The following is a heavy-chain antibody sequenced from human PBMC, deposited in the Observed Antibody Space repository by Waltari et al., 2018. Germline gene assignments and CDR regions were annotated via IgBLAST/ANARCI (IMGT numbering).Heavy chain of an antibody. D-gene: IGHD6-19*01. Sequence: EVQLVESGGGLVQPGGSLRLSCAASGFTFSSYWMSWVRQAPGKGLEWVANIKQDGSEKYYVDSVKGRFTISRDNAKNSLYLQMNSLRAEDTAVYYCARVGLTYSSGWPLYYYGMDVWGQGTMVTVSS. J-gene: IGHJ6*02. CDR3: ARVGLTYSSGWPLYYYGMDV. CDR1: GFTFSSYW. CDR2: IKQDGSEK. V-gene: IGHV3-7*01.